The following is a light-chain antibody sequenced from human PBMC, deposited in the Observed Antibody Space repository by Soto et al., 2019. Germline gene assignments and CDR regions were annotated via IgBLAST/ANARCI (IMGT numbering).Light chain of an antibody. J-gene: IGKJ1*01. V-gene: IGKV3-11*01. CDR3: QQRSSWPLT. Sequence: EIVLTQSPATLSLSPGDRATLSCRASQSVSTYFAWYQQKPGQAPRLLIYDASNRATGIPARFSGSGSGADFTLTISSLEPEDFAFYSCQQRSSWPLTFGQGTKVEIK. CDR1: QSVSTY. CDR2: DAS.